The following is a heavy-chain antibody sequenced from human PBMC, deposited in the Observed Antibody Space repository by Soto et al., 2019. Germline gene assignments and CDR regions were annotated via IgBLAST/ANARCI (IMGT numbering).Heavy chain of an antibody. V-gene: IGHV4-59*08. J-gene: IGHJ6*03. D-gene: IGHD2-8*01. Sequence: SETLSLTCTVSGGSISSYYWSWIRQPPGKGLEWIGYIYYSGSTNYNPSLKSRVTISVDTSKNQFSLKLSSVTAADTAVYYCARGYCTNGVCHYYYYYMDVWGKGTTVTVSS. CDR3: ARGYCTNGVCHYYYYYMDV. CDR2: IYYSGST. CDR1: GGSISSYY.